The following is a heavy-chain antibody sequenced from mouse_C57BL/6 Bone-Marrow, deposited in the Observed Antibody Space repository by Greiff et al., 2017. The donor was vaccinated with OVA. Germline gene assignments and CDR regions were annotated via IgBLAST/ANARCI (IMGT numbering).Heavy chain of an antibody. CDR2: IYPGDGDT. CDR3: AREVIYYGNYWYFDV. Sequence: VQLQQSGPELVKPGASVKISCKASGYAFSSSWMNWVKQRPGKGLEWIGRIYPGDGDTNYNGKFKGKATLTADKSSSTAYMQLSSLTSEDSAVYFCAREVIYYGNYWYFDVGGTGTTVTVSS. J-gene: IGHJ1*03. CDR1: GYAFSSSW. D-gene: IGHD2-1*01. V-gene: IGHV1-82*01.